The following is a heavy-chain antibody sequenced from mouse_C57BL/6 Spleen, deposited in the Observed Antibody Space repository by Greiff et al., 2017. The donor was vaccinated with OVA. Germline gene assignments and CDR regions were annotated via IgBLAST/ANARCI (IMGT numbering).Heavy chain of an antibody. CDR1: GYTFTSYW. V-gene: IGHV1-61*01. J-gene: IGHJ3*01. D-gene: IGHD2-3*01. CDR2: IYPSDSET. CDR3: VYDPICGFAY. Sequence: QVQLQQPGAELVRPGSSVKLSCKASGYTFTSYWMDWVKQRPGQGLEWIGNIYPSDSETHYNQKFKDKATLTVDKSSSTAYMQLSSLTSADSAVYYCVYDPICGFAYWGQGTLVTVSA.